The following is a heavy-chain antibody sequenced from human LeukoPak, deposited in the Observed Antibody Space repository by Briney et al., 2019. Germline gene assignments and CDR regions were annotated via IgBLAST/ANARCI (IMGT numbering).Heavy chain of an antibody. J-gene: IGHJ4*02. CDR1: GGSISSSSYY. CDR2: IYYSGST. D-gene: IGHD3-22*01. CDR3: ARGDGAYYYDSSGYYPSLYFDY. Sequence: PSETLSLTCTVSGGSISSSSYYWGWIRQPPGKGLEWIGSIYYSGSTNYNPSLKSRVTISVDTSKNQFSLKLSSVTAADTAVYYCARGDGAYYYDSSGYYPSLYFDYWGQGTLVTVSS. V-gene: IGHV4-39*07.